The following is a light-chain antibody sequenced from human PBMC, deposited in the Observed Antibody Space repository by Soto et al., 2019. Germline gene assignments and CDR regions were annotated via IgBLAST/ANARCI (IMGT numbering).Light chain of an antibody. Sequence: QSVLTQPPSVYAAPGQKVTISCSGSSSNIGKNYVSWYQQLPGTAPKLLIYDNNKRPSGIPDRFSGSKSGTSATLGITGLQTGDEADYYCGTWDSSLSAGRVFGGGTKLTVL. V-gene: IGLV1-51*01. CDR3: GTWDSSLSAGRV. CDR1: SSNIGKNY. CDR2: DNN. J-gene: IGLJ3*02.